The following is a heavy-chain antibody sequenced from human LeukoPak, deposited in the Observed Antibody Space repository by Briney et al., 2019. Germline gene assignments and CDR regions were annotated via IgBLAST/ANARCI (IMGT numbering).Heavy chain of an antibody. CDR2: ISPSQNDI. V-gene: IGHV3-11*01. CDR1: GFIFSDYY. CDR3: TGGSSSGGY. J-gene: IGHJ4*02. Sequence: GGSLRLSCAASGFIFSDYYMSWIRQAPGKGLEWVAYISPSQNDIYYTESVRGRFTISRDDAKNSLYLQMSSLRADDTAVYYCTGGSSSGGYWGQGTLGTVSS. D-gene: IGHD6-6*01.